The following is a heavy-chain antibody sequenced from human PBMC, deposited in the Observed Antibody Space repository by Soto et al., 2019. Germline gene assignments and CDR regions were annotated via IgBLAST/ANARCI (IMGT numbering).Heavy chain of an antibody. Sequence: QVQLVQSGAEVKKPGASVKVSCKASGYTFTSYGISWGRQAPGQGLEWMGWISAYNGNTNYAQKLQGRVTMTTDTSTSTAYMELRSLRSDDTAVYYCARQNCSGGSCYHSGPDYWGQGTLVTVSS. J-gene: IGHJ4*02. CDR3: ARQNCSGGSCYHSGPDY. CDR2: ISAYNGNT. D-gene: IGHD2-15*01. CDR1: GYTFTSYG. V-gene: IGHV1-18*04.